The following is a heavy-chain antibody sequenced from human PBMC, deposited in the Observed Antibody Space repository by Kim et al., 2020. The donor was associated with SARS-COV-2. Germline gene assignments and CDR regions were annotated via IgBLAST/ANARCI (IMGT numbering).Heavy chain of an antibody. Sequence: SETLSLTCAVYGGSFSGYYCSWIRKPPGKGLEWIGKINLSGSTNYNPSLKSRVTISVDTSKNQFSLKLSSVTAADTAVYYCARGHVVRGAHNDYWGQGTLVTVSS. CDR1: GGSFSGYY. D-gene: IGHD3-10*01. V-gene: IGHV4-34*01. CDR2: INLSGST. CDR3: ARGHVVRGAHNDY. J-gene: IGHJ4*02.